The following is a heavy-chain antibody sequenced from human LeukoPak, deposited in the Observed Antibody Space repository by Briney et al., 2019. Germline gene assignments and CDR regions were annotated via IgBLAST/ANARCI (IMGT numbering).Heavy chain of an antibody. CDR1: GFTFSSYS. D-gene: IGHD6-19*01. Sequence: GGSLRLSCAASGFTFSSYSMNWVRQAPGKGLEWVSPISSSSSYIYYADSVKGRFTISRDNAKNSLYLQMNSLRAEDTAVYYCARGVGAVAGTENWSDPWGQGTLVTVSS. CDR2: ISSSSSYI. J-gene: IGHJ5*02. V-gene: IGHV3-21*01. CDR3: ARGVGAVAGTENWSDP.